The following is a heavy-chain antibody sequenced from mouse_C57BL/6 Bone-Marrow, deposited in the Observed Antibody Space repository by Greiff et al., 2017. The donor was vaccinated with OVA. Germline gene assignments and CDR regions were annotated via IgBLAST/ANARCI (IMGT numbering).Heavy chain of an antibody. D-gene: IGHD1-1*01. CDR2: IYPGDGDT. Sequence: QVQLQQSGAELVKPGASVKISCKASGYAFSSYWMNWVQQRPGKGLEWIGQIYPGDGDTNYNGKFKGKATLTADKSSSTAYMQLSSLTSEDSAVYYCARYSSYYYGSSHGYFDVWGTGTTVTVSA. J-gene: IGHJ1*03. CDR3: ARYSSYYYGSSHGYFDV. CDR1: GYAFSSYW. V-gene: IGHV1-80*01.